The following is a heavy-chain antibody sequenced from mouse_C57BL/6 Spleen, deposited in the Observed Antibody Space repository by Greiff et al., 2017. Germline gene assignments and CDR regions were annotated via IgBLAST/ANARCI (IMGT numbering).Heavy chain of an antibody. Sequence: EVQLVESGGDLVKPGGSLKLSCAASGFTFSSYGMSWVRQTPDKRLEWVATISSGGSYTDYQDSVKGRITITRDNAKNTLYLQMSSLKSEDTAMYYCARDYYGSSRGFAYWGQGTLVTVSA. D-gene: IGHD1-1*01. V-gene: IGHV5-6*01. CDR1: GFTFSSYG. CDR2: ISSGGSYT. CDR3: ARDYYGSSRGFAY. J-gene: IGHJ3*01.